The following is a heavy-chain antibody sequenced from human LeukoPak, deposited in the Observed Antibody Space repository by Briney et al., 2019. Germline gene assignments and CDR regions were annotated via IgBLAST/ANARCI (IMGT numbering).Heavy chain of an antibody. CDR3: ARDRRYSSSWYGGFDY. J-gene: IGHJ4*02. CDR1: GFTFSSYG. Sequence: GGSLRLSCAASGFTFSSYGMHWVRQAPGKGLEWVAVISYDGSNKYYADSVKGRFTISRDNSKNTLYLQMNSLRAEDTAVYYCARDRRYSSSWYGGFDYWGQGTLVTVSS. CDR2: ISYDGSNK. D-gene: IGHD6-13*01. V-gene: IGHV3-30*19.